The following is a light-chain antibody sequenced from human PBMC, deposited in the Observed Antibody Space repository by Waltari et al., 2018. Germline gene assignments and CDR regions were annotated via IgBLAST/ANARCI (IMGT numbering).Light chain of an antibody. CDR2: SNS. CDR1: RSNIPTNP. V-gene: IGLV1-44*01. CDR3: AAWDDALNGHL. Sequence: QSVLTQPPSASGAPGQRVTIPCSGGRSNIPTNPVNWYQHRPGAAPKLLIYSNSQRPSGVPDRFSGSQSGTSASLAISGLQSEDEGDYYCAAWDDALNGHLFGGGTKLTVL. J-gene: IGLJ2*01.